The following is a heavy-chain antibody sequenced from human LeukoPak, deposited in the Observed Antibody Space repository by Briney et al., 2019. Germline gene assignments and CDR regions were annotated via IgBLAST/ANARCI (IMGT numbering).Heavy chain of an antibody. D-gene: IGHD5-12*01. CDR3: AREDIVATISIDY. Sequence: GASVKVSCKASGYTFTGYYMHWVRQAPGQGLEWMGWINPNSGGTNYAQKFQGRVTMTRDTPISTAYMELSRLRSDDTAVYYCAREDIVATISIDYWGQGTLVTVSS. V-gene: IGHV1-2*02. J-gene: IGHJ4*02. CDR2: INPNSGGT. CDR1: GYTFTGYY.